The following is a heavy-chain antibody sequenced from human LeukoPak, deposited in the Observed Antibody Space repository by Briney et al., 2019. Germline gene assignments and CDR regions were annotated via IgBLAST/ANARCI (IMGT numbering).Heavy chain of an antibody. CDR2: INHSGST. D-gene: IGHD6-13*01. V-gene: IGHV4-34*01. CDR1: GGSFSGYY. Sequence: PSETLSLTCAVYGGSFSGYYWSWIRQPPGKGLEWIGEINHSGSTNYNPSLKSRVTISVDTSKNQFSLKLSSVTAADTAVYYCARAWRRQQLVMGGDYWGQGTLVTVS. J-gene: IGHJ4*02. CDR3: ARAWRRQQLVMGGDY.